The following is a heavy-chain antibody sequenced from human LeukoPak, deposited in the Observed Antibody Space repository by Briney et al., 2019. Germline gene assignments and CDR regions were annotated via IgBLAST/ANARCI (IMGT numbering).Heavy chain of an antibody. CDR2: IYSGGST. V-gene: IGHV3-53*01. Sequence: GGSLRLSCAASGFTVSSNYMSWVRQAPGKGLEWASVIYSGGSTYYADSVKGRFTISRDNSKNTLYLQMNSLRAEDTAVYYCARLHRTGDLSYWGQGTLVTVSS. CDR3: ARLHRTGDLSY. J-gene: IGHJ4*02. D-gene: IGHD7-27*01. CDR1: GFTVSSNY.